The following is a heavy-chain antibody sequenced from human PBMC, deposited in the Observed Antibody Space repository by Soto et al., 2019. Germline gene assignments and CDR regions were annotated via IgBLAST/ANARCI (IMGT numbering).Heavy chain of an antibody. D-gene: IGHD6-13*01. CDR1: GGSISCYY. J-gene: IGHJ6*02. V-gene: IGHV4-59*01. Sequence: SETLSLTCSVSGGSISCYYWSWIRQPPVKGLEWIGYIYYSGSTNYNPSLKSRVTISVDTSKNQFSLKLSSVTAADTAVYYCARDRIAAAGTAYYYYGMDVWGQGTTVTVSS. CDR2: IYYSGST. CDR3: ARDRIAAAGTAYYYYGMDV.